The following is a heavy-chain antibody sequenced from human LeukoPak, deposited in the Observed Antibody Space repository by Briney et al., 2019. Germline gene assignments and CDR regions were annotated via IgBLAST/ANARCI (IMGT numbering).Heavy chain of an antibody. J-gene: IGHJ4*02. D-gene: IGHD1-26*01. CDR1: GFTFSSYG. V-gene: IGHV3-33*06. CDR3: AKLIWELIPFDY. Sequence: GRSLRLSCAASGFTFSSYGMHWVRQAPGKGLEWVAVIWYDGSNKYYADSVKGRFTISRDNSKNTLYLQMNSLRAEDTAVYYCAKLIWELIPFDYWGQGTLVTVSS. CDR2: IWYDGSNK.